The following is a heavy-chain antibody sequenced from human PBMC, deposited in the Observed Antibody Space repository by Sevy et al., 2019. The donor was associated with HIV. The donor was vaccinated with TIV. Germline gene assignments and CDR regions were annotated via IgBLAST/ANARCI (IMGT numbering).Heavy chain of an antibody. CDR2: INPSGGNT. J-gene: IGHJ5*02. CDR3: ARALEIYRSSGYWFDP. Sequence: ASVKVSCKASGYTLTTYYMHWVRQAPGQGLEWMAIINPSGGNTNYAQKFQGRVTMTRDTSTSTVYMELSRLRSEDTAVYNCARALEIYRSSGYWFDPWGQGTLVTVSS. D-gene: IGHD6-6*01. CDR1: GYTLTTYY. V-gene: IGHV1-46*01.